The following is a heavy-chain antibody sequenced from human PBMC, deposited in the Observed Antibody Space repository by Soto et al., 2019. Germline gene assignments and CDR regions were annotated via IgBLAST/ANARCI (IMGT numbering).Heavy chain of an antibody. V-gene: IGHV1-8*01. J-gene: IGHJ4*02. Sequence: QVQLVQSGAEVKKPGASVKVSCQASGYTFTSYDINWVRQATGQGPEWMGYMSPSSGNTGYAQNCQGRVTMTRDTSINTAYMELTSLTSEDTAVYYCSRGEWELRHWGQGALVIVSS. CDR1: GYTFTSYD. CDR3: SRGEWELRH. D-gene: IGHD1-26*01. CDR2: MSPSSGNT.